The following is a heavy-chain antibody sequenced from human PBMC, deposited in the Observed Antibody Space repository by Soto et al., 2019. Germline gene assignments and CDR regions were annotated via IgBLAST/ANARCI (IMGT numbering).Heavy chain of an antibody. Sequence: EVQLLESGGGLVQPGGSLRLSCAASGFTFSSYAMSWVRQTPGKGLEWVSAISGSGGSTYYADSGKGRFTISRDNSKNTLYLQMNSLRAGDTAVYYCAKVDCSGGSCYGTGVYFDYWGQGTLVTVSS. CDR1: GFTFSSYA. D-gene: IGHD2-15*01. CDR2: ISGSGGST. J-gene: IGHJ4*02. V-gene: IGHV3-23*01. CDR3: AKVDCSGGSCYGTGVYFDY.